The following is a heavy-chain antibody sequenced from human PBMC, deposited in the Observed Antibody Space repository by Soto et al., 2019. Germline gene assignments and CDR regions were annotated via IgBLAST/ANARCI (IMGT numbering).Heavy chain of an antibody. J-gene: IGHJ4*02. D-gene: IGHD1-26*01. CDR2: ISSSSSYI. V-gene: IGHV3-21*01. Sequence: GGSLRLSCAASGFTFSSYSMNWVRQAPGKGLEWVSSISSSSSYIYYADSVKGRFTISRDNAKNSLYLQMNSLRAADTAVYYCTRGLFSGRSYSGRWSYFDSWGQGTMVTVSS. CDR1: GFTFSSYS. CDR3: TRGLFSGRSYSGRWSYFDS.